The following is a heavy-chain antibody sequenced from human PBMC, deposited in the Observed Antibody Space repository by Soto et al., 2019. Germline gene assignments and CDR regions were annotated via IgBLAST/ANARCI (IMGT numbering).Heavy chain of an antibody. CDR1: GFTFSSYW. D-gene: IGHD1-26*01. CDR3: ARLAYSGSYLDY. CDR2: IKEDGSEK. J-gene: IGHJ4*02. V-gene: IGHV3-7*03. Sequence: PGGSLRLSCVASGFTFSSYWMSWVRQAPGKGLEWVANIKEDGSEKYYVDSVKGRFTISRDNAKNSLYLQMNSLRAEDTAVYYCARLAYSGSYLDYWGQGTLVTVSS.